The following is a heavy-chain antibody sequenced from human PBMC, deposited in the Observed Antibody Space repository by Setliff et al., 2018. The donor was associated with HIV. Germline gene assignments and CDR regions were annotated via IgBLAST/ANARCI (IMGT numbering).Heavy chain of an antibody. CDR2: IKSKIDGGTI. CDR1: GGSISSHY. V-gene: IGHV3-15*01. D-gene: IGHD3-9*01. J-gene: IGHJ6*02. CDR3: GTNPIAPDYDVSTGVPLYA. Sequence: PSETLSLTCTVSGGSISSHYWSWVRQAPGKGLEWVGRIKSKIDGGTIDYAAPLKGRFTISRDDPQHTLFLQLNSLKIEYTAVYYCGTNPIAPDYDVSTGVPLYAWGQGTTVTVSS.